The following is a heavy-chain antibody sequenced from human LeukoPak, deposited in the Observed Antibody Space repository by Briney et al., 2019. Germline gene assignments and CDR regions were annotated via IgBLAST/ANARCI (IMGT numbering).Heavy chain of an antibody. J-gene: IGHJ4*02. D-gene: IGHD4-17*01. CDR2: IHHSGST. CDR3: ARNGAYSADS. Sequence: PSGTLSLTCVVSGYSLSNGYWWGWVRQSPGKGLEWIGEIHHSGSTNYNPSLKSRVTISVDKSKNQFSLKMNFVTAADTAVYYCARNGAYSADSWGQGALVTVSS. V-gene: IGHV4-4*02. CDR1: GYSLSNGYW.